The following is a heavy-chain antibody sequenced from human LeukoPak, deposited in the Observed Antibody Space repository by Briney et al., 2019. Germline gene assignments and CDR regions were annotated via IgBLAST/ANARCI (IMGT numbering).Heavy chain of an antibody. CDR3: ARDRARYDSSGYYYFGNY. D-gene: IGHD3-22*01. Sequence: PGGSLRLSCAASGFTFSSYSMNWVRQAPGKGLEWVSSISSSSYIYYADSVKGRFTISRDNAKNSLYLQMNSLRAEDTAVYYCARDRARYDSSGYYYFGNYWGQGTLVTVSS. V-gene: IGHV3-21*01. CDR2: ISSSSYI. CDR1: GFTFSSYS. J-gene: IGHJ4*02.